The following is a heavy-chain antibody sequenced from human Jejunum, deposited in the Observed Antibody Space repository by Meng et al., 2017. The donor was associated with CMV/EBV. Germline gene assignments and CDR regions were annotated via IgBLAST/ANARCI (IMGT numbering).Heavy chain of an antibody. CDR1: GGPISGYY. Sequence: QVQRHESGPGLVRSAETLSPTCSVSGGPISGYYWSWVRQPAGKRLEWIGRFHPGGTTNYNPSLENRITVSVDSSKNQFFLKLTSVTAADTAIYYCARECVGEAYDCQWNYWFDPWGRGTLVTVSS. CDR2: FHPGGTT. V-gene: IGHV4-4*07. J-gene: IGHJ5*02. CDR3: ARECVGEAYDCQWNYWFDP. D-gene: IGHD3-16*01.